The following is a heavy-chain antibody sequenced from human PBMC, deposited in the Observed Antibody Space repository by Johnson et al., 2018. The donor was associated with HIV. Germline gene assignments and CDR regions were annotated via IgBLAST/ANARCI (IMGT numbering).Heavy chain of an antibody. Sequence: VQLVESGGGVVQPGRSLRLSCAASGFTFSSYGMHWVRKAPGKGLEWVAVISYDGSNKYYADSVKGRFTISRDNSKNTLYLQMNSLRAEDTAVYYCAKARGIVGATGAFDIWGQGTMVTVSS. CDR1: GFTFSSYG. J-gene: IGHJ3*02. CDR2: ISYDGSNK. CDR3: AKARGIVGATGAFDI. D-gene: IGHD1-26*01. V-gene: IGHV3-30*18.